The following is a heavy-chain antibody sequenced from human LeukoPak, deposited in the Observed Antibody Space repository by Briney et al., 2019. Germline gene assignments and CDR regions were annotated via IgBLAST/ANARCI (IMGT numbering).Heavy chain of an antibody. J-gene: IGHJ4*02. D-gene: IGHD3-22*01. CDR3: ARASYYYDSSGYPGYYFDY. CDR2: INPNSGGT. Sequence: ASVKVSCKASGYTFTDYYMHWVRQAPGQGLEWMGWINPNSGGTNYAQKFQGRVTMTRDTSISTAYMELSRLRSDDTAVYYCARASYYYDSSGYPGYYFDYWGQGTLVTVSS. CDR1: GYTFTDYY. V-gene: IGHV1-2*02.